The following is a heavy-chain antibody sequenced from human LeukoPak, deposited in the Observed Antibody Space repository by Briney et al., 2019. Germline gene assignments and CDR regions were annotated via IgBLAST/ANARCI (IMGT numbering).Heavy chain of an antibody. Sequence: GALLLSCAASDFPLSSHWMTCVRQAPGKGLEWVANIKPDGSEKNYVASVKGRFTISRDNAKNSLYLQMNSMRADDTALYYWAILYSVNWGEGTLVTVSS. CDR2: IKPDGSEK. CDR1: DFPLSSHW. J-gene: IGHJ4*02. V-gene: IGHV3-7*05. CDR3: AILYSVN. D-gene: IGHD3-10*02.